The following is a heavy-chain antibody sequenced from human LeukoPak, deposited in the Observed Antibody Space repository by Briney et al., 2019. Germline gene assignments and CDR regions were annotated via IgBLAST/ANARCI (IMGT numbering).Heavy chain of an antibody. V-gene: IGHV1-46*01. J-gene: IGHJ4*02. D-gene: IGHD6-19*01. CDR1: GYTFTSYY. CDR2: INPSGGST. Sequence: ASVKVSCRASGYTFTSYYMHWVRQAPGQGLEWMGIINPSGGSTSYAQKFQGRVTMTRDMSTSTVYMELSSLRAEDTAVYYCAKAKGWLQIFDYWGQGTLVTVSS. CDR3: AKAKGWLQIFDY.